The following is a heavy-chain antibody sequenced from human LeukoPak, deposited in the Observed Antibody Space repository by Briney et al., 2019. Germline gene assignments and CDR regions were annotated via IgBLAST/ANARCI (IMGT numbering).Heavy chain of an antibody. CDR2: IYPGDSDT. CDR1: GYSFTSYW. J-gene: IGHJ6*02. Sequence: AGESLKISCKGSGYSFTSYWIGWVRQMPGKGLEWMGIIYPGDSDTRYSPSFQGQVTISADKSISTAYLQWSSLKASDTAMYYCARLLHSGYDSPDYYYGMDVWGQGTTVTVSS. V-gene: IGHV5-51*01. D-gene: IGHD5-12*01. CDR3: ARLLHSGYDSPDYYYGMDV.